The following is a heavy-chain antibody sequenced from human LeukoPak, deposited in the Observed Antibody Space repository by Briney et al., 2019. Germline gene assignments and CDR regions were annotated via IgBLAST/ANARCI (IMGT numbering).Heavy chain of an antibody. Sequence: GGSLRLSCVASGFTFSTYEMTWVRQAPGKGLEWVSYISASGNGRTIYYADSVKGRFTISRDNAKYSLYLQMNSLGAEDTAVYYCARDPERGVYFEYWGQGALVTVSS. CDR3: ARDPERGVYFEY. V-gene: IGHV3-48*03. J-gene: IGHJ4*02. D-gene: IGHD2-8*01. CDR1: GFTFSTYE. CDR2: ISASGNGRTI.